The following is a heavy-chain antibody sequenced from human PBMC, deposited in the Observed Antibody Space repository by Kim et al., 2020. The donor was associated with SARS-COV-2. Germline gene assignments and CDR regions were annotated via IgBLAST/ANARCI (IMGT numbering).Heavy chain of an antibody. CDR3: AKGRGSGKTGNFDY. V-gene: IGHV3-30*18. Sequence: GGSLRLSCAASGFTFSSYGMHWVRQAPGKGLEWVAVISYDGSNKYYADSVKGRFTISRDNSKNTLYLQMNSLRAEDTAVYYCAKGRGSGKTGNFDYWGQGTLVTVSS. CDR2: ISYDGSNK. J-gene: IGHJ4*02. CDR1: GFTFSSYG. D-gene: IGHD1-1*01.